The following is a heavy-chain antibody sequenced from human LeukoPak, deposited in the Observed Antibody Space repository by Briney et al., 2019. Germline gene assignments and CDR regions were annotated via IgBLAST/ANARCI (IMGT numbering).Heavy chain of an antibody. CDR3: ARGQIAVAGTPRRPPDY. CDR1: GFTFSDYY. D-gene: IGHD6-19*01. J-gene: IGHJ4*02. CDR2: ISSSSSYT. V-gene: IGHV3-11*06. Sequence: GGSLRLSCAASGFTFSDYYTSWIRQAPGKGLEWVSYISSSSSYTNYADSVKGRFTISRDNAKNSLYLQMNSLRAEDTAVYYCARGQIAVAGTPRRPPDYWGQGTLVTVSS.